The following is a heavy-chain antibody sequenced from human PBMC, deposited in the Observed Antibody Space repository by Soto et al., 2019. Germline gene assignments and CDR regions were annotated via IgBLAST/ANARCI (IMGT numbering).Heavy chain of an antibody. Sequence: QLQLQESGPGLVKPSETLSLTCSVSGRSISEINSYWGWIRQTPGEGLEWIGYIYGSGSTNYNPSLTSRVTMSVDTSKNQFSLKLNSVTAADTAVYYCARGGSGYLPLQHWGQGTLVTVSS. J-gene: IGHJ1*01. CDR1: GRSISEINSY. CDR3: ARGGSGYLPLQH. D-gene: IGHD3-22*01. V-gene: IGHV4-61*05. CDR2: IYGSGST.